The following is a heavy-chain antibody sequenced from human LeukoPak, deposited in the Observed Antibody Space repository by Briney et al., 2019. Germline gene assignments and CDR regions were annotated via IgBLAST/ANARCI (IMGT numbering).Heavy chain of an antibody. V-gene: IGHV1-2*02. J-gene: IGHJ4*02. Sequence: ASVKVSCKASGYTFTGYYMHWVRQAPGQGLKWMGWINPNSGGTNYAQKFQGRVTMTRDTSISTAYMELSRLRSGDTAVYYCASGRYDILTGYYPFDYWGQGTLVTVSS. D-gene: IGHD3-9*01. CDR3: ASGRYDILTGYYPFDY. CDR1: GYTFTGYY. CDR2: INPNSGGT.